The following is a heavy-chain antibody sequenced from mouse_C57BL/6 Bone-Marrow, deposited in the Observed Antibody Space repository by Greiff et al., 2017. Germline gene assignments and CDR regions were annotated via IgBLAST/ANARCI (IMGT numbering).Heavy chain of an antibody. CDR2: IHPSDSDT. Sequence: QVQLQQQPGAELVKPGASVKVSCKASGYTFTSYWMHWVKQRPGQGLEWIGRIHPSDSDTNYNQKFKGKATLTVDKSSSTAYMQLSSLTSEDSAVYYCAILFDGYTGYFDVWGTGTTVTVSS. V-gene: IGHV1-74*01. J-gene: IGHJ1*03. CDR1: GYTFTSYW. D-gene: IGHD2-3*01. CDR3: AILFDGYTGYFDV.